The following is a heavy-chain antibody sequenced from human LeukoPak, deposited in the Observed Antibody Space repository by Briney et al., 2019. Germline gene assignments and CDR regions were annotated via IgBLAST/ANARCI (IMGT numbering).Heavy chain of an antibody. CDR1: GGTFISYA. J-gene: IGHJ3*02. V-gene: IGHV1-69*01. Sequence: ASVKVSCKASGGTFISYAISWVRQAPGQGLEWMGGIIPIFGTANYAQKFQGRVTITADESTSTAYMELSSLRSEDTAVYYCARAPYSSGWYGGAAFDIWGQGTMVTVSS. CDR3: ARAPYSSGWYGGAAFDI. CDR2: IIPIFGTA. D-gene: IGHD6-19*01.